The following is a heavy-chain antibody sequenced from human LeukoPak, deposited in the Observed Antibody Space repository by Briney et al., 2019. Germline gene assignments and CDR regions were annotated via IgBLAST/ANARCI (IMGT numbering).Heavy chain of an antibody. D-gene: IGHD2-15*01. CDR3: ARSCSGGSCYSDAFDI. J-gene: IGHJ3*02. Sequence: SETLSLTCAVYGGSFSGYYWTWIRQPPGKGLEWIGEINHRGSTNYNPSLKSRVTISVDTSKNQVSLKLSSVTAADTAVYYCARSCSGGSCYSDAFDIWGQGTMVTVSS. V-gene: IGHV4-34*01. CDR1: GGSFSGYY. CDR2: INHRGST.